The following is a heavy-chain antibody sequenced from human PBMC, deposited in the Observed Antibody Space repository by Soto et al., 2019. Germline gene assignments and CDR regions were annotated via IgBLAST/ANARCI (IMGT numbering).Heavy chain of an antibody. CDR1: GYTFTSYD. V-gene: IGHV1-3*01. CDR2: INAGNGNT. Sequence: ASVKVSCKASGYTFTSYDINWVRQATGQRLEWMGWINAGNGNTKYAQKFQGRVTITRDTSASTAYMELSSLRSEDTAVYYCARDSNSIDYWGQGTLVTVSS. J-gene: IGHJ4*02. D-gene: IGHD6-6*01. CDR3: ARDSNSIDY.